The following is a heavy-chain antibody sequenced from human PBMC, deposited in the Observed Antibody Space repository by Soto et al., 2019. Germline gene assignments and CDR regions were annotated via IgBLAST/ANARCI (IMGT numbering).Heavy chain of an antibody. CDR2: TYYRSKWYN. CDR1: GDSVSDNSAA. Sequence: SHTLSLTCAISGDSVSDNSAAWNWIRQSPSRGLEWLGRTYYRSKWYNDYAVSVKSRITVTPDTSKNQFSMHLNSVTPEDTAVYYCAIEVPYYVRSDSELEAWGKGAMGTVSS. D-gene: IGHD3-16*01. V-gene: IGHV6-1*01. J-gene: IGHJ5*02. CDR3: AIEVPYYVRSDSELEA.